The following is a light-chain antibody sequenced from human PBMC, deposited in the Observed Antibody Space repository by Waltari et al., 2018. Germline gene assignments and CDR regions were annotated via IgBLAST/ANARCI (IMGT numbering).Light chain of an antibody. CDR1: TNDVGAYYY. J-gene: IGLJ1*01. V-gene: IGLV2-14*01. Sequence: QSALTQPASVSGSPGQSITISCTGTTNDVGAYYYVSWYQHHPGKAPKLLIYEVTYRPSGVSNRFSGAKSGNTASLTISGLQAEDEADYYCNSYTSTSTYVFGTGTKVTVL. CDR2: EVT. CDR3: NSYTSTSTYV.